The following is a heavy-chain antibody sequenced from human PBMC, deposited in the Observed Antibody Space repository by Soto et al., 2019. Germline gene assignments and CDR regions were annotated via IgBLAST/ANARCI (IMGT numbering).Heavy chain of an antibody. CDR2: ISYDGSNK. D-gene: IGHD1-26*01. CDR1: GFTFSSYG. V-gene: IGHV3-30*18. CDR3: AKGVGGWEPRR. J-gene: IGHJ4*02. Sequence: QVQLVESGGAVVQPGRSLRLSCAASGFTFSSYGMHWVRQAPGKGLEWVAVISYDGSNKYYADSVKGRFTISRDNSKNTLYLQMNSLRAEDTAVYYCAKGVGGWEPRRWGQGTLVTVSS.